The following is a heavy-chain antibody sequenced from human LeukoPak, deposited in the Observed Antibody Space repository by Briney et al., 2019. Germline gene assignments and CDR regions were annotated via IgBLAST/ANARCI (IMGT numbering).Heavy chain of an antibody. CDR2: VNPSGGST. J-gene: IGHJ4*02. D-gene: IGHD5-18*01. CDR3: ARRGYTYSYPDY. V-gene: IGHV1-46*01. CDR1: GYTFSSYY. Sequence: ASVKVSCKASGYTFSSYYMHWVRQAPGQGLEWMGIVNPSGGSTSYAQKFQGRVTMTRDTSTSTVYMELSSLRSEDTAVYYCARRGYTYSYPDYWGQGTLVTVSS.